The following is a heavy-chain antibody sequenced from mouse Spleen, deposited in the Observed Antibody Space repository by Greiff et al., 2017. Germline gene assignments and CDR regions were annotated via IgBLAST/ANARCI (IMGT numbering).Heavy chain of an antibody. V-gene: IGHV1-77*01. D-gene: IGHD2-2*01. Sequence: QVQLKESGAELARPGASVKLSCKASGYTFTDYYINWVKQRTGQGLEWIGEIYPGSGNTYYNEKFKGKATLTADKSSSTAYMQLSSLTSEDSAVYYCARGYGYDGTLFWGQGTSVTVSS. CDR2: IYPGSGNT. CDR1: GYTFTDYY. J-gene: IGHJ4*01. CDR3: ARGYGYDGTLF.